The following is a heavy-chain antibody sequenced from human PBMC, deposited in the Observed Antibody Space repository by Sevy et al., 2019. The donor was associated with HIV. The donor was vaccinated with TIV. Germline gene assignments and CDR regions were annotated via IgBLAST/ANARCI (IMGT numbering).Heavy chain of an antibody. CDR2: ISGTYGST. CDR1: GFTFSTYA. Sequence: GGSLRLSCAASGFTFSTYAMSWVRQAPGKGLEWVSGISGTYGSTYYADSVKGRFTISRDNSKNTLYLQMNGLRAEDTALYYCAKDLYYDTSLFDYWGQGIRVTVSS. V-gene: IGHV3-23*01. J-gene: IGHJ4*02. D-gene: IGHD3-22*01. CDR3: AKDLYYDTSLFDY.